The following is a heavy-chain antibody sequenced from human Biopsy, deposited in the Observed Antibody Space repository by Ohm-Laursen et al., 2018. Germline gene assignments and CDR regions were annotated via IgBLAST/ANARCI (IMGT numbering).Heavy chain of an antibody. D-gene: IGHD2-21*02. V-gene: IGHV1-46*02. Sequence: ASVKVSCKPPGYAFHTYYMHWVRQAPGQGLEWLGYINPSGRYTRNAQSFQGRVTMTRDTSTSTVYMELSGLTSDDTAVYYCARPRGTATAIADGLDYWGQGTLVTVSS. CDR2: INPSGRYT. CDR1: GYAFHTYY. CDR3: ARPRGTATAIADGLDY. J-gene: IGHJ4*02.